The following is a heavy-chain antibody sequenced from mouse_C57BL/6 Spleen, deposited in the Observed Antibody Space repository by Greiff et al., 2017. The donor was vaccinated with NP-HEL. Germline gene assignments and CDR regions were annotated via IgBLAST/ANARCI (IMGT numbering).Heavy chain of an antibody. J-gene: IGHJ4*01. V-gene: IGHV5-6*01. Sequence: EVQVVESGGDLVKPGGSLKLSCAASGFTFSSYGMSWVRQTPDKRLEWVATISSGGSYTYYPDSVKGRFTISRDNAKNTLYLQMSSLKSEDTAMYYCARHRIYYDYDGAMDYWGQGTSVTVSS. CDR1: GFTFSSYG. D-gene: IGHD2-4*01. CDR3: ARHRIYYDYDGAMDY. CDR2: ISSGGSYT.